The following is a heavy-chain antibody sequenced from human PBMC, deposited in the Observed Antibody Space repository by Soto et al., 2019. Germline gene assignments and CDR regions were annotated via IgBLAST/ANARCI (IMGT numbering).Heavy chain of an antibody. V-gene: IGHV3-23*01. CDR3: AKDRRAGGNSAFYFDF. CDR1: GFKFSNDA. Sequence: GGSLRLSCAASGFKFSNDAMSWVRQAPGKGLEWVSLISATGGGTYYADSVKGRFTISRDNSHNTLYLQVHSLTAEDTAVYSCAKDRRAGGNSAFYFDFWGQGAHVTVSS. CDR2: ISATGGGT. J-gene: IGHJ4*02. D-gene: IGHD3-16*01.